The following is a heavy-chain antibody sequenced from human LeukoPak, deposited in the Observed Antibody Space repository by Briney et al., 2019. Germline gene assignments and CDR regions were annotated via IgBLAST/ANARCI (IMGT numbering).Heavy chain of an antibody. Sequence: ASVKVSCKASGYTLTGYYMHWVRQAPGQGLEWMGIINPSGGSTSYAQKFQGRVTMTRDTSTSTVYMELSSLRSEDTAVYYCAREAYGVPLDYWGQGTLVTVSS. V-gene: IGHV1-46*01. CDR1: GYTLTGYY. J-gene: IGHJ4*02. D-gene: IGHD3-10*01. CDR2: INPSGGST. CDR3: AREAYGVPLDY.